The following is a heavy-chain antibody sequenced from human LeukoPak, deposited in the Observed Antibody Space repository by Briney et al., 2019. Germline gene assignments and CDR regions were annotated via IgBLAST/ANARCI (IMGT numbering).Heavy chain of an antibody. J-gene: IGHJ4*02. CDR3: AKIRDIVVVVAATPLNDY. D-gene: IGHD2-15*01. Sequence: GGSLRLSCAASGFTFSSYAMSWVRQAPGKGLEWVSAISGSGGSTYYADSVKGRFTISRDNSKNTLYLQMNSLRAEDTAVYYCAKIRDIVVVVAATPLNDYWGQGTLVTVS. CDR2: ISGSGGST. CDR1: GFTFSSYA. V-gene: IGHV3-23*01.